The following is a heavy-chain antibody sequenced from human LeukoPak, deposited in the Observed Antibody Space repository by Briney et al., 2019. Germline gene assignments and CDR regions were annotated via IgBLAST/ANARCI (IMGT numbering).Heavy chain of an antibody. V-gene: IGHV1-2*06. Sequence: ASVKVSCKASGYTFTGYYMHWVRQAPGQGLEWMGRINPNSGGTNYAQKFQGRVTMTRDTSISTAYMELSRLGSDDTAVYYCARALGMIVVAKGAFDIWGQGTMVTVSS. CDR1: GYTFTGYY. J-gene: IGHJ3*02. D-gene: IGHD3-22*01. CDR3: ARALGMIVVAKGAFDI. CDR2: INPNSGGT.